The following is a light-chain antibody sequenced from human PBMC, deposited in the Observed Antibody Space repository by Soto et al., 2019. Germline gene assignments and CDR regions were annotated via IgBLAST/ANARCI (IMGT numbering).Light chain of an antibody. CDR3: QQTFSAPVT. CDR2: AAS. Sequence: DIQMTQSPSSLSASVGDRVTITCRASQSISSYLNWYQQKPWEAPKILIYAASTLQSGVPSRFSGRGSGPDLSLTISSLQPEDFETYYCQQTFSAPVTFGQGTRLEIK. J-gene: IGKJ2*01. V-gene: IGKV1-39*01. CDR1: QSISSY.